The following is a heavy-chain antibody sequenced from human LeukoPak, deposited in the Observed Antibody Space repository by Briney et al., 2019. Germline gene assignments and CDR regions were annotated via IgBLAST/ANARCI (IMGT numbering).Heavy chain of an antibody. CDR1: GGSFSGYY. Sequence: SETLSLTCAVYGGSFSGYYWSWIRQPPGKGLEWIGEINHSGSTNYNPSLKSRVTMSVDTSKNQFSLKLYSVTAADTAMYYCAKVRGYSYGWGQGTLVTVSS. CDR2: INHSGST. CDR3: AKVRGYSYG. J-gene: IGHJ4*02. D-gene: IGHD5-18*01. V-gene: IGHV4-34*01.